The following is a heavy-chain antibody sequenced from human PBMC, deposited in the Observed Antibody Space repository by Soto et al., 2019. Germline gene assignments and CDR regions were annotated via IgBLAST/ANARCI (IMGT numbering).Heavy chain of an antibody. J-gene: IGHJ4*02. Sequence: GGSLRLSCAASGFTFSSYSMNWVRQAPGKGLEWVSSISSTSTYIYYADSVKGRFTISRDNAKNSLYLQMNSLRAEDTAVYYCARLRGLCSGDNCSGSFDYWGQGTLVTVSS. V-gene: IGHV3-21*01. CDR3: ARLRGLCSGDNCSGSFDY. CDR2: ISSTSTYI. CDR1: GFTFSSYS. D-gene: IGHD2-15*01.